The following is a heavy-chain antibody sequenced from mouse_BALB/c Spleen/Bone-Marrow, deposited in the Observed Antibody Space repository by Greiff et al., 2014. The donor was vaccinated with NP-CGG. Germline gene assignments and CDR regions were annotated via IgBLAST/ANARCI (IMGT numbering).Heavy chain of an antibody. V-gene: IGHV14-3*02. D-gene: IGHD2-1*01. J-gene: IGHJ4*01. CDR3: AIYYGNYYAMDY. Sequence: VQLKESGAELVKPGASVKLSCTASGFNIKDTYMHWVKQRPEQGLEWIGRIDPANGNTEYDPKFQGKATITADTSSNTAYLQLSSLTSEDTAVYYCAIYYGNYYAMDYWGQGTSVTVSS. CDR2: IDPANGNT. CDR1: GFNIKDTY.